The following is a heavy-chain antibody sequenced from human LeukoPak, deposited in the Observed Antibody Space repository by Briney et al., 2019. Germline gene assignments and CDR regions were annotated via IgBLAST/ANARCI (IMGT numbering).Heavy chain of an antibody. D-gene: IGHD2-2*01. CDR1: GGSISSYY. J-gene: IGHJ4*02. Sequence: PSETLSLTCTVSGGSISSYYWSWIRQPAGKGLEWIGRIYTSGSTNYNPSLKSRVIMSVDTSKNQFSLKLSSVTAADTAVYCCARYYCSSTSCSAFDYWGQGTLVTVSS. CDR2: IYTSGST. CDR3: ARYYCSSTSCSAFDY. V-gene: IGHV4-4*07.